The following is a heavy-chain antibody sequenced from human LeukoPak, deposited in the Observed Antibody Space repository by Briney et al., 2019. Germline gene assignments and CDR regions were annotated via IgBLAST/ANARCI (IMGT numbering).Heavy chain of an antibody. J-gene: IGHJ6*02. D-gene: IGHD3-9*01. CDR2: ISAYNGNT. Sequence: GASVKVSCKASGYTFTSYGISWVRQAPGQGLEWMGWISAYNGNTNYAQKLQGRVTMTTDTSTSTAYMELRSLRSDDTAVYYCARDLAADLQYYDILTGYYNPYYYYGMAVWGQGTTVTVSS. CDR1: GYTFTSYG. V-gene: IGHV1-18*01. CDR3: ARDLAADLQYYDILTGYYNPYYYYGMAV.